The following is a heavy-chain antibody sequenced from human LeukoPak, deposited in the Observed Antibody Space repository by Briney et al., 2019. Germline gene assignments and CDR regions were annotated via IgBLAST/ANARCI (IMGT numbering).Heavy chain of an antibody. CDR1: GFTVSSNY. CDR3: ARERRTEYGDLEYYFDY. V-gene: IGHV3-66*01. D-gene: IGHD4-17*01. J-gene: IGHJ4*02. CDR2: IYSGGST. Sequence: GGSLRLSCAASGFTVSSNYMSWVRQAPGKGLEWVSVIYSGGSTYYADSVKGRFTISRDNSKNTLYLQMNSLRAEDTAVYYCARERRTEYGDLEYYFDYWGQGTLVTVSS.